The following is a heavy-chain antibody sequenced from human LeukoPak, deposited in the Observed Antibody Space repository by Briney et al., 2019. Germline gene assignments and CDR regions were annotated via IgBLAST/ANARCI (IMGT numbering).Heavy chain of an antibody. Sequence: SETLSLTCTVSGVSISSYYWSWIRQPPGKGLEWIGYIYYSGSTNYNPSLKSRVTISVDTSKNQFSLKLSSVTAADTAVDYCARDTGELPLDYWGQGTLVTVSS. CDR1: GVSISSYY. CDR2: IYYSGST. D-gene: IGHD1-26*01. J-gene: IGHJ4*02. CDR3: ARDTGELPLDY. V-gene: IGHV4-59*01.